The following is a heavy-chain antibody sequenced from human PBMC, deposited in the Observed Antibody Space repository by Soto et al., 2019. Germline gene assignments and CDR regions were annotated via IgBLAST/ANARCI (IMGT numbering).Heavy chain of an antibody. V-gene: IGHV4-59*01. CDR3: ARTRYSGYERYFDY. CDR2: IYYSGGT. CDR1: GGSISSYC. Sequence: SETLSLTCTVSGGSISSYCWSWIRQPPGKGLEWIGFIYYSGGTNYSPSLKSRVTISVDTSKNQFSLKLSSVTAADTAVYYCARTRYSGYERYFDYWGQGTLVTVSS. D-gene: IGHD5-12*01. J-gene: IGHJ4*02.